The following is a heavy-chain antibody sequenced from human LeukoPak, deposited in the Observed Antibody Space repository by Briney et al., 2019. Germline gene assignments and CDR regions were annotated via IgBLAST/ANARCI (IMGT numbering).Heavy chain of an antibody. CDR2: INHSGST. J-gene: IGHJ4*02. Sequence: SETLSLTCAVYGGSFSGYYWSWIRQPPGEGLEWIGEINHSGSTNYNPSLKSRVTISVDTSKNQFSLKLSSVTAADTAVYYCARSGRWTGGRFDYWGQGTLVTVSS. D-gene: IGHD6-19*01. V-gene: IGHV4-34*01. CDR1: GGSFSGYY. CDR3: ARSGRWTGGRFDY.